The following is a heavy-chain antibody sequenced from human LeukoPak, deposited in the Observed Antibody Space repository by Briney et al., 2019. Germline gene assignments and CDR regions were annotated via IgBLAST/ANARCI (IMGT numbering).Heavy chain of an antibody. CDR3: AREWGGGYSDC. Sequence: PGGSLRLSCAASGLTFHNTWMHWIRQAPGKGLVWVSRIINDGITTTYADSVKGRFTISRDNAKNSLYLQMNSLRAEDTAVYYCAREWGGGYSDCWGQGTLVTVSS. CDR2: IINDGITT. D-gene: IGHD3-16*01. V-gene: IGHV3-74*01. CDR1: GLTFHNTW. J-gene: IGHJ4*02.